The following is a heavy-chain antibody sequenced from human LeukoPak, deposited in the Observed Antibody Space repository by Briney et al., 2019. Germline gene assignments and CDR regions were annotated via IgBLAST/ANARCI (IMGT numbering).Heavy chain of an antibody. V-gene: IGHV4-34*01. CDR2: INHSGST. J-gene: IGHJ4*02. D-gene: IGHD3-10*01. CDR1: GGSFSGYY. CDR3: ARGSHYYGSGSYSSSWYPY. Sequence: SETLSFTCAVYGGSFSGYYWSWIRQPPGKGLEWIGEINHSGSTNYNPSLKSRVTISVDTSKNQFSLKLSSVTAADTAVCYCARGSHYYGSGSYSSSWYPYWGQGTLVTVSS.